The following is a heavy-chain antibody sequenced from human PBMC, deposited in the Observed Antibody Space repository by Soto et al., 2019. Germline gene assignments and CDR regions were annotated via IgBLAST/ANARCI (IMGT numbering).Heavy chain of an antibody. V-gene: IGHV1-2*02. CDR2: INPNSGGT. J-gene: IGHJ6*02. Sequence: ASVKVSCKASGYTFTGYYMHWVRQAPGQGPEWMGWINPNSGGTNYAQKFQGRVTMTRDTSISTAYMELSRLRSDDTAVYYCAREWYSSRWYRPYGMDVWGQGTTVTVSS. CDR1: GYTFTGYY. D-gene: IGHD6-19*01. CDR3: AREWYSSRWYRPYGMDV.